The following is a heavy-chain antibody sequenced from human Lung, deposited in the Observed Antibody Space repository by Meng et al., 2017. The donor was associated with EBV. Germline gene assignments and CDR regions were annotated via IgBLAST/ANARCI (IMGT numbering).Heavy chain of an antibody. CDR1: GGSVDSGAYY. Sequence: QWQLRESGPGLAQPSTPLALTCTVSGGSVDSGAYYWSWIRQRPGKGLEWIGYIYYSGSTFYTPSLKSRAPLSVDTSKNQFSLKLNSVTAADTAVYYCARGGYYSFDYWGQGTLVTVSS. J-gene: IGHJ4*02. V-gene: IGHV4-31*03. CDR3: ARGGYYSFDY. CDR2: IYYSGST. D-gene: IGHD5-18*01.